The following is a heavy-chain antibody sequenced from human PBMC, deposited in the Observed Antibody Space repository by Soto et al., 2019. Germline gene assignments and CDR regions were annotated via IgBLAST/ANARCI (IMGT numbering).Heavy chain of an antibody. Sequence: GGSLRLSCAASGFTFSSYGMHWVRQAPGKGLEWVAVISYDGSNKYYADSVKGRFTISRDNSKNTLYLQMNSLRAEDTAVYYCAKDLRGYSGYDVYFDYWSQGTLVTVSS. V-gene: IGHV3-30*18. CDR1: GFTFSSYG. J-gene: IGHJ4*02. D-gene: IGHD5-12*01. CDR3: AKDLRGYSGYDVYFDY. CDR2: ISYDGSNK.